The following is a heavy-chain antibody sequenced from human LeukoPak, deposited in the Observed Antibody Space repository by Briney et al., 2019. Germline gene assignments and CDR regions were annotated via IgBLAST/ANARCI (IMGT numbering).Heavy chain of an antibody. CDR1: GFTFSSYS. CDR2: ISSSSSTI. Sequence: TRGSLRLSCAASGFTFSSYSMNWVRQAPGKGLEWVSYISSSSSTIYYADSVKGRFTISRDNAKNSLYLQMNSLRAEDTAVYYCASLTPYYDFWSGYSQDAFDIWGQGTMVTVSS. CDR3: ASLTPYYDFWSGYSQDAFDI. V-gene: IGHV3-48*01. J-gene: IGHJ3*02. D-gene: IGHD3-3*01.